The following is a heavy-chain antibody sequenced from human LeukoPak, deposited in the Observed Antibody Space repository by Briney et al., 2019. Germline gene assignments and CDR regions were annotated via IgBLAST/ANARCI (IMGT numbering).Heavy chain of an antibody. CDR1: GYTFTGYY. CDR2: INPNSGGT. CDR3: ARGDSGSSADAFDI. V-gene: IGHV1-2*02. J-gene: IGHJ3*02. D-gene: IGHD1-26*01. Sequence: ASVKVSCKAYGYTFTGYYMHWVRQAPGQGLEWMGWINPNSGGTNYAQKFQGRVTMTRDTSISTAYMELSRLRSDDTAVYYCARGDSGSSADAFDIWGQGTMVTVSS.